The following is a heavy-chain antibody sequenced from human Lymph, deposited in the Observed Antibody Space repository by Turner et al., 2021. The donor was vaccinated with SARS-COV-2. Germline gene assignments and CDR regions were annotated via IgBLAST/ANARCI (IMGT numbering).Heavy chain of an antibody. Sequence: QVQLVQSGAEVKKPGASVKVSCKASGYTFTSYYMHWVRQAPGKGLEWMRIINPSGGTTNYAQKFQGRVTMTRDTSTSTVYMELSSLRSEDTAVYYCARALICGGDCYSCDYWGQGTLATVSS. CDR3: ARALICGGDCYSCDY. CDR1: GYTFTSYY. CDR2: INPSGGTT. D-gene: IGHD2-21*02. J-gene: IGHJ4*02. V-gene: IGHV1-46*03.